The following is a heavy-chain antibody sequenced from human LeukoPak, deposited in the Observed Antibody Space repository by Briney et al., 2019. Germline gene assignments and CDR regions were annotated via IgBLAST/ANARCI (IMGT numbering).Heavy chain of an antibody. Sequence: GGSLRLSCAASGFTFSSYSMNWVRQAPGKGLEWVSSISSSSSYIYYADSVKGRFTISRDNAKNSLYLQMNSLRAEDTAVYYCARAPTPYGSGSYYPDYWGQGTLVTVSS. V-gene: IGHV3-21*01. J-gene: IGHJ4*02. CDR3: ARAPTPYGSGSYYPDY. D-gene: IGHD3-10*01. CDR1: GFTFSSYS. CDR2: ISSSSSYI.